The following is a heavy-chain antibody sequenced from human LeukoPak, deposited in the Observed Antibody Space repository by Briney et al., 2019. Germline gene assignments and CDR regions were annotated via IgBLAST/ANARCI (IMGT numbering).Heavy chain of an antibody. Sequence: PGGSLRLSCAASGVTSSSYEMNWVRQAPGKGLEWVSYISGGGNTVHYADSVKGRFTISRDNTKNSLYLQMNSLRAEDTAVYYCARVPGSSGWNYYFDYWGQGTLVTVSS. CDR1: GVTSSSYE. V-gene: IGHV3-48*03. J-gene: IGHJ4*01. CDR3: ARVPGSSGWNYYFDY. CDR2: ISGGGNTV. D-gene: IGHD6-19*01.